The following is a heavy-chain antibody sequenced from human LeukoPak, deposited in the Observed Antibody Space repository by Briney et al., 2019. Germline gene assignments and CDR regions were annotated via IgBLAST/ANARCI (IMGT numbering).Heavy chain of an antibody. CDR3: ARGGLGNHKFFDI. Sequence: SETLSLTCTVSVGSISSSSYSWGWIRQPPGKGLEWIGSIYSSGSTYYNPSLKSRVTISVDTSKNQFSLKLNSVTAADTAVYFCARGGLGNHKFFDIWGQGTMVTVSS. D-gene: IGHD1-14*01. CDR2: IYSSGST. J-gene: IGHJ3*02. V-gene: IGHV4-39*07. CDR1: VGSISSSSYS.